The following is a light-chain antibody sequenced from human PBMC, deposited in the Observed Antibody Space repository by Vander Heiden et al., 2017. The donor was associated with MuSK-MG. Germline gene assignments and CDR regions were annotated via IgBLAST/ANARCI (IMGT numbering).Light chain of an antibody. CDR1: QSISSY. Sequence: DIQMTQSPSSLSASVGDRVTITCRASQSISSYLNWYQQKPGKAPKLLIYAASSLQSGVPSRFSGSGSGTDFTLTISRLQPEDFATYYCQQSDSTLVTFGQGTKVEIK. CDR2: AAS. J-gene: IGKJ1*01. CDR3: QQSDSTLVT. V-gene: IGKV1-39*01.